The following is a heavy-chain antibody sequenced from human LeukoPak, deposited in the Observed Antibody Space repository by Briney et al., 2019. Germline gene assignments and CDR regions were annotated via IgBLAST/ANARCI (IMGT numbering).Heavy chain of an antibody. V-gene: IGHV4-39*01. CDR2: IYYSGST. CDR3: ARLQGIAVH. J-gene: IGHJ4*02. CDR1: GGPISSSSYY. D-gene: IGHD6-19*01. Sequence: PSETLSLTCTVSGGPISSSSYYWGWIRQPPGKGLEWIGSIYYSGSTYYNPSLKSRVTISVDTSKNQFSLKLSSVTAADTAVYYCARLQGIAVHWGQGTLVTVSS.